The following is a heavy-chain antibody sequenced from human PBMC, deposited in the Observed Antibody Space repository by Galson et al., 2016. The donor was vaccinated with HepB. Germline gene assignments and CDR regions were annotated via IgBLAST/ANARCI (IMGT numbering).Heavy chain of an antibody. CDR2: INDSVRT. V-gene: IGHV4-34*01. CDR3: ARQRTVTLLPYGTGRYDNIAYFDP. CDR1: GGSLSGYY. Sequence: SETLSLTCAVYGGSLSGYYWSWIRQPPGKGLEWIGEINDSVRTNYNLSLKSRVHISVDTSKTQTSLKLSSVTAADTAVYYCARQRTVTLLPYGTGRYDNIAYFDPWGQGTLVTVSS. D-gene: IGHD3-10*01. J-gene: IGHJ5*02.